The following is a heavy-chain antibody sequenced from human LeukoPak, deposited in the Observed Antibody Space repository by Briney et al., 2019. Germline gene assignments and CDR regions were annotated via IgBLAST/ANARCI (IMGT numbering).Heavy chain of an antibody. V-gene: IGHV3-74*01. D-gene: IGHD3-16*02. CDR3: AREGGTIEIGEFDY. CDR1: GFTFSSYW. J-gene: IGHJ4*02. CDR2: INPGGSSI. Sequence: GGSLRLSCAASGFTFSSYWMHWVRQVPGKGLVWVARINPGGSSITYADSVKGRFTISRDNAKNTLYLQMNSLRGEDTAIYYCAREGGTIEIGEFDYWGQGTLVTVSS.